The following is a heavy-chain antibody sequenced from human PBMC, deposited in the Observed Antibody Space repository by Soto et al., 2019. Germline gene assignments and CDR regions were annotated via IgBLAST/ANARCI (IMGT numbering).Heavy chain of an antibody. CDR3: ARVSYCVFEYFFDS. CDR2: IHHGGTP. D-gene: IGHD3-9*01. J-gene: IGHJ4*02. V-gene: IGHV4-30-2*01. CDR1: GASISSGDYS. Sequence: SETLSLTCAVSGASISSGDYSWSWVRQPPGKGLEWIGHIHHGGTPYYKASLKSRVTISQDRSKNQFSLSLSSVTAADTAMYFCARVSYCVFEYFFDSWGQVILVTVSS.